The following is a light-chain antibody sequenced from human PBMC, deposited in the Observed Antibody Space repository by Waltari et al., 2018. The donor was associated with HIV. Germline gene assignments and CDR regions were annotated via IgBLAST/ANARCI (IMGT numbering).Light chain of an antibody. Sequence: QSVLTQPPSASGTPGQRVTISCSGSSSNIGSNYGYWYQQLPGTAPKLLIYRNNQRPSGVPDRFSGSKSGTSASLAISGLRSEDGADYYCAAWDDSLSGLVFGGGTQVTVL. CDR2: RNN. V-gene: IGLV1-47*01. CDR1: SSNIGSNY. J-gene: IGLJ3*02. CDR3: AAWDDSLSGLV.